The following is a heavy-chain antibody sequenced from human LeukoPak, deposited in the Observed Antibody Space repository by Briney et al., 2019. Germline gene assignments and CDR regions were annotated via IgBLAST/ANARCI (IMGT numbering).Heavy chain of an antibody. CDR3: ARGDPGSSSDY. CDR1: GGTFSSYA. CDR2: ISAYNGNT. Sequence: ASVKVSCKASGGTFSSYAITWVRQAPGQGLEWMGWISAYNGNTNYAQKLQGRVTMTTDTSTSTAYMELRSLRSDDTAVYYCARGDPGSSSDYWGQGTLVTVFS. D-gene: IGHD6-13*01. J-gene: IGHJ4*02. V-gene: IGHV1-18*01.